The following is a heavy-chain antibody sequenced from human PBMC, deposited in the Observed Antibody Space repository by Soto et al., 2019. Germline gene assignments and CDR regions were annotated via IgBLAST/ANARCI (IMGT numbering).Heavy chain of an antibody. Sequence: ETLSLTCTVSGGSISSYYWSWIRQPPGKGLEWIGYIYYSGSTNYNPSLKSRVTISVDTSKNQFSLKLSSVTAADTAVYYCARDVRYSTVNWFDPWGQGTLVTVSS. CDR1: GGSISSYY. CDR2: IYYSGST. CDR3: ARDVRYSTVNWFDP. J-gene: IGHJ5*02. D-gene: IGHD3-9*01. V-gene: IGHV4-59*01.